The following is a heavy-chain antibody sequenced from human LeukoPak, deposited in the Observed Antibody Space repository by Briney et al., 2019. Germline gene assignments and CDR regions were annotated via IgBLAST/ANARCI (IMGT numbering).Heavy chain of an antibody. CDR2: VYHSGST. D-gene: IGHD2-2*01. CDR1: AYSISGGYY. CDR3: ARHFSEYQLLRGGFFDY. Sequence: KPSETLSLTCAVSAYSISGGYYWGWIRQPPGEGLEWIGNVYHSGSTFYNPSVRSRVTISVDTSKNQFSLKLNSVTAADAAVYYCARHFSEYQLLRGGFFDYWGQGTLVTVSS. V-gene: IGHV4-38-2*01. J-gene: IGHJ4*02.